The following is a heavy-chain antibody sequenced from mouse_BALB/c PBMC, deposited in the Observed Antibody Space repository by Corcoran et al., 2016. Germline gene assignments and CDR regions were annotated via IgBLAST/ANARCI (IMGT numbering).Heavy chain of an antibody. CDR2: ISCYNGAT. V-gene: IGHV1S34*01. CDR1: GYSFTGYY. Sequence: LVKTGASVKISCKASGYSFTGYYMHWVKQSHGKSLEWIGYISCYNGATSYNQKFKGKATFTVDTSSSTAYMQFNSLTSEDSAVYYCARKVGGYSYFDVWGAGTTVTVSS. CDR3: ARKVGGYSYFDV. J-gene: IGHJ1*01. D-gene: IGHD1-1*02.